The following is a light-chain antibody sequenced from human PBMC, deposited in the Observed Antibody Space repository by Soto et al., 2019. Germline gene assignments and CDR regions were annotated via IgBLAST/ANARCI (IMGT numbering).Light chain of an antibody. Sequence: DIQMTQSPSSVSASVGDRVSITCRASQGISNWLAWYQQKPGRAPKLLIYAASSLQSGVSSRFSGSGSGTEFTLIISGLQPDDFATYYCQQHSNSPWTFGQGTKVDIK. CDR1: QGISNW. J-gene: IGKJ1*01. CDR3: QQHSNSPWT. V-gene: IGKV1-12*01. CDR2: AAS.